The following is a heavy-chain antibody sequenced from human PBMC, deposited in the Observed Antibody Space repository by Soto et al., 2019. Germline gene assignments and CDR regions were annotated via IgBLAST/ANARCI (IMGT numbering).Heavy chain of an antibody. CDR3: ARSRFEGDGDYIWGSYRFDY. V-gene: IGHV3-53*04. CDR1: GFTVSSNY. CDR2: IYSGGST. Sequence: EVQLVESGGGLVQPGGSLRLSCAASGFTVSSNYMSWVRQAPGKGLEWVSVIYSGGSTYYADSVKGRFTISRHNSKNTLYLQMNSLRAEDTAVYYCARSRFEGDGDYIWGSYRFDYWGQGTLVTVSS. D-gene: IGHD3-16*02. J-gene: IGHJ4*02.